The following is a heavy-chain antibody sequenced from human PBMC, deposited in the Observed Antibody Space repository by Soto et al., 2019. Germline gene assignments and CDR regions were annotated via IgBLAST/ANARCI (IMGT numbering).Heavy chain of an antibody. CDR2: IYYSGST. V-gene: IGHV4-59*01. D-gene: IGHD3-3*01. J-gene: IGHJ5*02. CDR1: GGSISSYY. CDR3: ARASVNFWSVIDRLDP. Sequence: SETLSLTCTVSGGSISSYYWSWIRQPPGKGLEWIGYIYYSGSTNYNPSLKSRVTISVDTSKNQFSLKLSSVTAADTAVYYCARASVNFWSVIDRLDPWGQGTLVTVSS.